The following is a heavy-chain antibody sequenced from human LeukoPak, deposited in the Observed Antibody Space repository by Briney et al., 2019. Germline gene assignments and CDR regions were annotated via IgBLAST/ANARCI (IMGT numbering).Heavy chain of an antibody. CDR1: GGSISSYY. CDR3: ARDLGYSSSSGNFDY. J-gene: IGHJ4*02. V-gene: IGHV4-4*07. CDR2: FYTSGST. D-gene: IGHD6-6*01. Sequence: SETLSLTCTVSGGSISSYYWSWIRQPAGKGLEWVGRFYTSGSTNYNPSLKSRVTMSVDTSKNQFSLKLSSVTAADTAVYYCARDLGYSSSSGNFDYWGQGTLVTVSS.